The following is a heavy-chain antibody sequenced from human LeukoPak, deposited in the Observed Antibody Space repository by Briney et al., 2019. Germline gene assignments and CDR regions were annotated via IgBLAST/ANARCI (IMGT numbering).Heavy chain of an antibody. CDR1: GFTFSSYA. Sequence: GGSLRLSCAASGFTFSSYAVSWVRQAPGKGLEWVSSISGSGVATYSADSVRGRFTISRDNSKNTLYLQMNSLRAEDTAVYYCAKDWGYSSSQGYYFDYWGQGTLVTVSS. J-gene: IGHJ4*02. V-gene: IGHV3-23*01. D-gene: IGHD6-13*01. CDR3: AKDWGYSSSQGYYFDY. CDR2: ISGSGVAT.